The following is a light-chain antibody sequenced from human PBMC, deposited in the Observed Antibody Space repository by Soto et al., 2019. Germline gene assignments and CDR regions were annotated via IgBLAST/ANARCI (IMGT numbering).Light chain of an antibody. J-gene: IGKJ4*01. V-gene: IGKV3-11*01. CDR3: QQRSNWPLT. CDR1: QSVSSS. Sequence: EIVLTQSPATLSLSPGERATLSCRASQSVSSSLAWYQQKPGQAPRLLIYDASNMATGIPARFSGSGSGTDFTLTSSSLEPEDFAVYYCQQRSNWPLTFGGGTKVEIK. CDR2: DAS.